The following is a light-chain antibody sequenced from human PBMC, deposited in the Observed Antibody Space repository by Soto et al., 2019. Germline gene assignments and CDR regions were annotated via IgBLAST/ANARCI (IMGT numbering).Light chain of an antibody. V-gene: IGLV2-11*01. CDR2: DVS. CDR1: SSDVGGYNY. CDR3: CSYAGSYTNWV. J-gene: IGLJ3*02. Sequence: QSVLTQPRSVSGSPGQSVTISCTGTSSDVGGYNYVSWYQQHPGKAPKLMIYDVSKRPSGVPDRFSGSKSGNTASLTISGLQAEDEADYYCCSYAGSYTNWVFGGGTRSPS.